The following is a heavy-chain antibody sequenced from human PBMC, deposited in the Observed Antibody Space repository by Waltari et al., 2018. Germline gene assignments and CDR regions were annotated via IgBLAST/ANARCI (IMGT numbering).Heavy chain of an antibody. CDR3: ARGGGYRFFDY. D-gene: IGHD5-12*01. Sequence: QVQLVQSGAEVKKPGSSVKVSCKASGGTFSSYAISWVRQAPGQGLEWMGGIIPICGTANYAQKFQGRVTMTRNTSISTAYMELSSLRSEDTAVYYCARGGGYRFFDYWGQGTLVTVSS. V-gene: IGHV1-69*05. CDR2: IIPICGTA. CDR1: GGTFSSYA. J-gene: IGHJ4*02.